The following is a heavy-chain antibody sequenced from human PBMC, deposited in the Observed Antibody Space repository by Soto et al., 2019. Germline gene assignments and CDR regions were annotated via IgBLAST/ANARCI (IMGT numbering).Heavy chain of an antibody. CDR2: ISFFNGNT. D-gene: IGHD3-22*01. V-gene: IGHV1-18*01. Sequence: QVQLVQSGAEVKKPGASVKVSCEASGYTFNSFGISWVRQAPGQGLEWMGWISFFNGNTNYAQKLQGRVTMTTDTSTRTAYMELRSLRSDDTAVYYCARNLIYDRSGYHDFDMWGQGTTVTVSS. CDR3: ARNLIYDRSGYHDFDM. J-gene: IGHJ3*02. CDR1: GYTFNSFG.